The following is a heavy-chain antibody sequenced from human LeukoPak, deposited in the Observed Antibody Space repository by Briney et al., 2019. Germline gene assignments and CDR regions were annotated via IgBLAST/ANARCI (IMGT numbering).Heavy chain of an antibody. Sequence: PSETPSLTCALSRGSIMTTHWWSWVRQPPGKGLEWIGEIYHTGTTNYNPSLKSRLTISVDQSRNQFSLRLSSVTAADTGTYYCAAWGVDYGGNFDYSDYWGQGTLVTVSS. CDR2: IYHTGTT. CDR3: AAWGVDYGGNFDYSDY. D-gene: IGHD4-23*01. CDR1: RGSIMTTHW. J-gene: IGHJ4*02. V-gene: IGHV4-4*02.